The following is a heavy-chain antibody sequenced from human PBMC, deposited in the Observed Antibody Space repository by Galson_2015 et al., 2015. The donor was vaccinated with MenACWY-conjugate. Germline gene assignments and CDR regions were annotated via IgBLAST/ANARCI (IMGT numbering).Heavy chain of an antibody. CDR1: EFTFRTDW. D-gene: IGHD1-26*01. V-gene: IGHV3-7*03. CDR2: ISPDGNQK. Sequence: SLRLSCAGSEFTFRTDWMGWVRQTPGKGLEWVANISPDGNQKYYVDSVKGRFTISRGNAKNSLYLQMNSLRVEDSAVYSCARGGADTDYWGQGTLVTVSS. J-gene: IGHJ4*02. CDR3: ARGGADTDY.